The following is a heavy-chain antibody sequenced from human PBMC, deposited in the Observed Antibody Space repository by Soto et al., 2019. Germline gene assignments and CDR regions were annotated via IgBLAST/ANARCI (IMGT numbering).Heavy chain of an antibody. J-gene: IGHJ5*02. CDR3: ARDRGLGSGWYGWFDP. Sequence: GSLRLSCAASGFTFSSYAMSWVRQPPGKGLEWIGYIYYSGSTYYNPSLKSRVTISVDTSKNQFSLKLSSVTAADTAVYYCARDRGLGSGWYGWFDPWGQGTLVTVSS. CDR1: GFTFSSYA. D-gene: IGHD6-19*01. V-gene: IGHV4-59*01. CDR2: IYYSGST.